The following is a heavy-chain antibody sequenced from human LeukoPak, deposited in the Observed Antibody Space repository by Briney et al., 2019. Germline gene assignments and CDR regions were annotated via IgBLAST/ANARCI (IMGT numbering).Heavy chain of an antibody. CDR1: GYSFTLYW. CDR2: IYPGDSET. Sequence: GESLKISCKGSGYSFTLYWIGWVRQMPGKGLEWMGIIYPGDSETRYGPSFQGQVTISADESSRTAYLQLSSLKASDTAIYYCARLTTPAGDGDWFDPWGQGTLVTVSS. CDR3: ARLTTPAGDGDWFDP. D-gene: IGHD2-2*01. J-gene: IGHJ5*02. V-gene: IGHV5-51*01.